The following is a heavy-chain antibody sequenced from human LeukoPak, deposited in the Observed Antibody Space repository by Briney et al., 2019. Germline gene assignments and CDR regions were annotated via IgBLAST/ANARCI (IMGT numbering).Heavy chain of an antibody. CDR3: ARDTGVRSYYDSSGYYNRWDFDY. CDR2: ISAYNGNT. Sequence: PRASVKVSCKASGYTFTSYGISWVRQAPGQGLEWMGWISAYNGNTNYAQKLQGRVTMTTDTSTSTAYMELRSLRSDDTAVYYCARDTGVRSYYDSSGYYNRWDFDYWGQGTLVTVSS. V-gene: IGHV1-18*01. CDR1: GYTFTSYG. J-gene: IGHJ4*02. D-gene: IGHD3-22*01.